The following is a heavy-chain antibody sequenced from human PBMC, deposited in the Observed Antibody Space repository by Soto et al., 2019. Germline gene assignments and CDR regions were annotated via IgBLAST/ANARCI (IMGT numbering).Heavy chain of an antibody. CDR1: GASISSHY. D-gene: IGHD3-10*01. CDR2: IYDSGST. V-gene: IGHV4-59*11. CDR3: ARGQLWFGEFDY. J-gene: IGHJ4*02. Sequence: SETLSLTCTVSGASISSHYWSWIRQPPGKGLEWIGYIYDSGSTIYNPSLKSRVTISIDTSRNQFSLILTSVTAADTAVYFCARGQLWFGEFDYWGQGALVT.